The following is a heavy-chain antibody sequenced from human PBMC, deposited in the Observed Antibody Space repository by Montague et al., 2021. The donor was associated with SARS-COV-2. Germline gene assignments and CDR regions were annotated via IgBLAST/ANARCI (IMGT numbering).Heavy chain of an antibody. CDR1: GASFSSYH. D-gene: IGHD6-25*01. V-gene: IGHV4-59*12. Sequence: SETLSLTCTVSGASFSSYHWTWIRQSPGRGLQWIGYIIHSGNTSYNPSLQSRLTISVDTSKKHFTLRLSSVTAADTAVYYCANFSHIQRPLGTPTCCIDLWGQGTMVTVSS. CDR3: ANFSHIQRPLGTPTCCIDL. CDR2: IIHSGNT. J-gene: IGHJ3*01.